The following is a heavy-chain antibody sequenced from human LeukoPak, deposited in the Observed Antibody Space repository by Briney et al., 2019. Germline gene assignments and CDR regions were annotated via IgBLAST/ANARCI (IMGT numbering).Heavy chain of an antibody. CDR2: ISGSGGST. CDR3: TSSSSRGIYYYYYYMDV. J-gene: IGHJ6*03. CDR1: GFTFSSYA. D-gene: IGHD6-6*01. V-gene: IGHV3-23*01. Sequence: PGGSLRLSCAASGFTFSSYAMSWVRQAPGKGLEWVSAISGSGGSTYSADSVKGRFTISRDNSKNTLYLQMNSLRAEDTAVYYCTSSSSRGIYYYYYYMDVWGKGTTVTVSS.